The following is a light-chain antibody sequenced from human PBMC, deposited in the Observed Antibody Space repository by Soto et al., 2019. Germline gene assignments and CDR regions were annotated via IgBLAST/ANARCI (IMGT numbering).Light chain of an antibody. CDR3: QVWDSSSDHVV. J-gene: IGLJ2*01. CDR1: NIGSKS. V-gene: IGLV3-21*02. Sequence: SYELTQPPSVSVAPGQTARITCGGNNIGSKSVHWYRQKPGQAPVLVVYDDSDRPSWIPERFSGSNSGNTATLTISRVEAGDEADYYCQVWDSSSDHVVFGGGTKLTVL. CDR2: DDS.